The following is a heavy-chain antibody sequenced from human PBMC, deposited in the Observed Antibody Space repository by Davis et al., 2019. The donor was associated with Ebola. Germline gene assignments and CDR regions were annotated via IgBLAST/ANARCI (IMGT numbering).Heavy chain of an antibody. CDR1: GYSFSNFW. V-gene: IGHV5-51*01. Sequence: GESLKISCKGSGYSFSNFWIGWVRQMPGKGLEWMGIIYPGDSDTKYSPSFEGQVTISADKSIRTAYLQWSSLKASDTAMYYCARQFGHSSTWVPGFDSWGQGTLVTVSS. D-gene: IGHD6-13*01. J-gene: IGHJ5*01. CDR2: IYPGDSDT. CDR3: ARQFGHSSTWVPGFDS.